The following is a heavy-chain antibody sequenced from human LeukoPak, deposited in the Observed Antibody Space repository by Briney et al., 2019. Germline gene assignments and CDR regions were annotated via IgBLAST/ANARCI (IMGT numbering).Heavy chain of an antibody. D-gene: IGHD2-15*01. CDR2: ISSSSSYI. CDR1: GFTFSSYS. J-gene: IGHJ4*02. CDR3: ARDSPGVGY. Sequence: GGSLRLSCAAPGFTFSSYSMNWVRQAPGKGLEWVSSISSSSSYIYYADSVKGRFTISRDNAKNSLYLQMNSLIAEDTAVYYCARDSPGVGYWGQGTLVTVSS. V-gene: IGHV3-21*01.